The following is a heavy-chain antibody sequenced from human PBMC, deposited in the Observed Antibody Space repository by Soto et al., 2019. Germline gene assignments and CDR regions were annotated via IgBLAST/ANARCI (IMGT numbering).Heavy chain of an antibody. CDR2: ISDSGGNT. Sequence: GGSLRLSCSAAGFTFSSYVMYWVRQAPGKGLEYVSAISDSGGNTYYADSVKGRCTISRDNSKNTLFLQTSSLRTEDTAVYYCVKTVRFGQLVTTDYWVQGALVTVSS. V-gene: IGHV3-64D*06. CDR1: GFTFSSYV. J-gene: IGHJ4*02. D-gene: IGHD6-6*01. CDR3: VKTVRFGQLVTTDY.